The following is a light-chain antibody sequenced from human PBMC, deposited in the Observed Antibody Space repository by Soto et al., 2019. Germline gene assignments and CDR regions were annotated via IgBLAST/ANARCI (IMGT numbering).Light chain of an antibody. CDR1: QSVSTY. J-gene: IGKJ4*01. V-gene: IGKV3-11*01. CDR2: DAS. CDR3: QQRSNWPPRLT. Sequence: ETVLTQSPATLSLSPGERAILSCRASQSVSTYLAWYQQKPGQAPRLLIYDASNRATGIPARFSGSGSGTDFTLTISSLEPEDFAVYYCQQRSNWPPRLTFGGGTKVDIK.